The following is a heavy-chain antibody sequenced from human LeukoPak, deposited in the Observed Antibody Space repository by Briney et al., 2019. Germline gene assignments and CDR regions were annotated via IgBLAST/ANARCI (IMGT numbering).Heavy chain of an antibody. CDR1: GGSFSAFH. Sequence: SETLSLTCAVYGGSFSAFHWNWIRQSPAKGLEWLGEMKQSGTPRYNPSLQSRVTISVDKAKNQFSLNVRSVTAADTAVYYCASRPFLYGFRTYFDNWAQGTLVTVSS. CDR3: ASRPFLYGFRTYFDN. V-gene: IGHV4-34*01. CDR2: MKQSGTP. D-gene: IGHD3-10*01. J-gene: IGHJ4*02.